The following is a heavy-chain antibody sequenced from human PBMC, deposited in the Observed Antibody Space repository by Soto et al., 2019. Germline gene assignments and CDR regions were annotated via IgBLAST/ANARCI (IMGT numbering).Heavy chain of an antibody. CDR2: ISSSGETT. Sequence: EVQLLESGGGLVQPGGSLRLSCAASGFTFSSFAMTWVRQAPGEGLEWVSSISSSGETTYYSDSVKGRFTISRDISKNMVYLQMTSWRAEDTAVYFCVQDWTGNSCPCMVVWGQGTTVTVSS. D-gene: IGHD6-13*01. J-gene: IGHJ6*02. CDR3: VQDWTGNSCPCMVV. V-gene: IGHV3-23*01. CDR1: GFTFSSFA.